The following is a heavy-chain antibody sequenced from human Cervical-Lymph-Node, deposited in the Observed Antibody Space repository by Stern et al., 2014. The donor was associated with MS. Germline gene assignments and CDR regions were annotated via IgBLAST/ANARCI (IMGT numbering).Heavy chain of an antibody. CDR3: ARGYCSSTSCSDYFDY. J-gene: IGHJ4*02. V-gene: IGHV1-2*04. CDR1: GYTFTGYY. D-gene: IGHD2-2*01. CDR2: INPNSGGT. Sequence: MQLVASGAEVKKPGASVKVSCKASGYTFTGYYMHWVRQAPGQGLEWLGWINPNSGGTNYAQKFQGWVTMTRDTSISTAYMELSRLRSDDTAVYYCARGYCSSTSCSDYFDYWGQGTLVTVSS.